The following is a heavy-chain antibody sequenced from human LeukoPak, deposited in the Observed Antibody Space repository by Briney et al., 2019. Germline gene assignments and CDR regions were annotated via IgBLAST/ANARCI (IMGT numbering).Heavy chain of an antibody. V-gene: IGHV3-21*04. CDR2: ISSSSSYI. D-gene: IGHD4-17*01. J-gene: IGHJ4*02. CDR1: GFTFSSYS. Sequence: GGSLRLSCAASGFTFSSYSMNWVRQAPGKGLEWVSSISSSSSYIYYADSVKGRFTISRDNAKNSLYLQMNSLRAEDTAVYYCATSTLILRLIFDYWGQGTLVTVSS. CDR3: ATSTLILRLIFDY.